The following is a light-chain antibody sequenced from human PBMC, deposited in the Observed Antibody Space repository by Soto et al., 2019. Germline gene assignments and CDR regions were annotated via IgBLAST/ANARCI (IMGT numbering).Light chain of an antibody. Sequence: QSVLTQPPSASGTPGQRVTISCSGSSSNVESNYVYWYQQLPGTAPKLLIYRNNQRPSGVSDRFSGSKSGTSASLAISGLRSEDEADYYCASWDDSLSGFYVFGSGTKATVL. CDR2: RNN. CDR3: ASWDDSLSGFYV. J-gene: IGLJ1*01. CDR1: SSNVESNY. V-gene: IGLV1-47*01.